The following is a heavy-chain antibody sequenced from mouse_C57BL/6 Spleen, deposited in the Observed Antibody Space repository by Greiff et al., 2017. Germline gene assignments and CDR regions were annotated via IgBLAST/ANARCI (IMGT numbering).Heavy chain of an antibody. J-gene: IGHJ4*01. D-gene: IGHD2-3*01. V-gene: IGHV1-42*01. CDR1: GYSFTGYY. CDR2: IYPGTGGT. Sequence: EVQLQQSGPELVKPGASVKISCKASGYSFTGYYMNWVKQSPGKGLEWIGEIYPGTGGTTYNKKFKDKATLTVAKSSSTAYMQLKCLPSEDAAVYYCARDGYAYYDAMDYWGQGTSVTVSS. CDR3: ARDGYAYYDAMDY.